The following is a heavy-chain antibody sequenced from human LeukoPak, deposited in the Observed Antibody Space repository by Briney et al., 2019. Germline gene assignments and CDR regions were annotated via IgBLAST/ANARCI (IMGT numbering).Heavy chain of an antibody. CDR2: IYYSGST. J-gene: IGHJ5*02. CDR1: GVSISSSSYY. D-gene: IGHD1-1*01. CDR3: ARQATTLNWFDP. V-gene: IGHV4-39*01. Sequence: WETLSLTCTVSGVSISSSSYYWGWIRQPPGKGLEWIGSIYYSGSTYYNPSLKSLVTISVDTYKNQFSLKLSSVTAADTAVYYCARQATTLNWFDPWGQGTLVTVSS.